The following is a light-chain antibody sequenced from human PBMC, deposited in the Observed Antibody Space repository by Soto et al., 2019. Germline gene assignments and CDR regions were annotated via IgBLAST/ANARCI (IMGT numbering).Light chain of an antibody. Sequence: QSVLSQPRSVSGSPGQSLTISCTGTSSDVGAYNYVSWYQHHPGKAPKLVIYGVTKRPSGVPDRFSGSKSGNTASLTISGLQGDDEADYYCSSYAGSDTYVFGIGTKVTV. J-gene: IGLJ1*01. CDR2: GVT. CDR3: SSYAGSDTYV. CDR1: SSDVGAYNY. V-gene: IGLV2-11*01.